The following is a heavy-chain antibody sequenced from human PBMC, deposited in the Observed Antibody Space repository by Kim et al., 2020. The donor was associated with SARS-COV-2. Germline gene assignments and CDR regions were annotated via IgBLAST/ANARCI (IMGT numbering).Heavy chain of an antibody. D-gene: IGHD3-22*01. CDR1: GGSISRYY. J-gene: IGHJ6*02. V-gene: IGHV4-4*07. Sequence: SETLSLTCTVSGGSISRYYWSWIRQPAGKVLEWIGCIYTSGSTNYNPSLKSRFTMSVDTSKNQLSLKLRAVTAADTAVYYCARAFSYYSDRSGYYYYYYGMDVWSQGTTVPVSS. CDR3: ARAFSYYSDRSGYYYYYYGMDV. CDR2: IYTSGST.